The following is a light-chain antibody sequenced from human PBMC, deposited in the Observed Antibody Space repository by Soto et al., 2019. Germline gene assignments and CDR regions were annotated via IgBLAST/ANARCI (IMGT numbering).Light chain of an antibody. CDR1: SSDVGGYNY. CDR2: DVT. V-gene: IGLV2-11*01. Sequence: QSALTQPRSVSWSPGQSLTISCTGTSSDVGGYNYVSWYQQYPGKVPKLMIYDVTKRPSGVPDRFSGSKSGNTASLTISGLQAEDEADYYCCSHAGSYTYVFGTGTQLTVL. CDR3: CSHAGSYTYV. J-gene: IGLJ1*01.